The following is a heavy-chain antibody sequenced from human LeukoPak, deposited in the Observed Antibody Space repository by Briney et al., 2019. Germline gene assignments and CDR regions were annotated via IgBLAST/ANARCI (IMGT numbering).Heavy chain of an antibody. CDR1: GGPISNNNYY. Sequence: SETLSLTCTVSGGPISNNNYYWAWIRQPPGKGLECIGSIYYSGSPYYNPSLKSRVTISVDTSKNQFSLRLSSVTAADTAVYYCATWRTAKTGFDYWGQGTLVTVSS. CDR2: IYYSGSP. J-gene: IGHJ4*02. D-gene: IGHD1-1*01. V-gene: IGHV4-39*01. CDR3: ATWRTAKTGFDY.